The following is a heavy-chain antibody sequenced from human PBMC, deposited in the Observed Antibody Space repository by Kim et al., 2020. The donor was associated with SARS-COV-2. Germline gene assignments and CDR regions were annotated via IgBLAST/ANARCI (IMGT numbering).Heavy chain of an antibody. J-gene: IGHJ6*02. CDR1: GGSISSSNW. V-gene: IGHV4-4*02. Sequence: SETLSLTCAVSGGSISSSNWWCWVRQPPGKGLEWIGEIYHSGSTNYNPSLKSRVTISVDKSKNQFSLKLSTVTAADTAVYYCARVGGYCSSTSCYRYYYYGMDVWGQGTTVTVSS. CDR3: ARVGGYCSSTSCYRYYYYGMDV. D-gene: IGHD2-2*01. CDR2: IYHSGST.